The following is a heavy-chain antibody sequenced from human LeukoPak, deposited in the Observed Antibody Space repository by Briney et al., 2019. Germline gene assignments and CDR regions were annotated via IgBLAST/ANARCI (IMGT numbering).Heavy chain of an antibody. V-gene: IGHV4-39*01. CDR2: IYYSGST. Sequence: SETLSLTCTVSGGSISSSSYYWGWIRQPPGKGLEWIGSIYYSGSTYYNPSLKSRVTISVDTSKNQFSLKLSSVTAADTAVYYCARTVQLWSNASDIWGQGTMVTVSS. J-gene: IGHJ3*02. D-gene: IGHD5-18*01. CDR1: GGSISSSSYY. CDR3: ARTVQLWSNASDI.